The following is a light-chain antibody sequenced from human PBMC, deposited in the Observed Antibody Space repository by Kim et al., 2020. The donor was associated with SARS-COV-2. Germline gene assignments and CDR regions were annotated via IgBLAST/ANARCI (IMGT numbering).Light chain of an antibody. Sequence: PGERATRSSRASQSVSSSYLAWYQQKPGQAPRLLIYGASSRATGIPDRFSGSGSGTDFTLTISRLEPEDFAVYYCQQYGSSPGWTFGQGTKVDIK. CDR1: QSVSSSY. J-gene: IGKJ1*01. V-gene: IGKV3-20*01. CDR3: QQYGSSPGWT. CDR2: GAS.